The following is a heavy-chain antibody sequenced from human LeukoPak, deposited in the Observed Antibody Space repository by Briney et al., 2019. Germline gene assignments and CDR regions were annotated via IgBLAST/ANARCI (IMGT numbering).Heavy chain of an antibody. V-gene: IGHV4-34*12. J-gene: IGHJ4*02. Sequence: SDTLSLTCAVYGESLNYYYWSWIRQSPGKGLEWIGDIFDGKTINYDPSLKSRVTISAATSSQQFSLNLKSVTAADTAVYFCASGAWAARLNSWAQEALVIVSS. CDR3: ASGAWAARLNS. D-gene: IGHD4-23*01. CDR1: GESLNYYY. CDR2: IFDGKTI.